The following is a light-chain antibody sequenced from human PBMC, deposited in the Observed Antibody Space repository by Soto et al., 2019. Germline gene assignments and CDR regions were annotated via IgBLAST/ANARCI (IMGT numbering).Light chain of an antibody. CDR3: QQYDSSPRT. Sequence: EIVMTPSPATLSVSPGERATLSCRASQSVSSNLAWYQQKPGQAPRLLIYGASTRATGIPARFSGSGSGTEFTLTISRLEPEDFAVYYCQQYDSSPRTFGQGTKV. CDR1: QSVSSN. CDR2: GAS. V-gene: IGKV3-15*01. J-gene: IGKJ1*01.